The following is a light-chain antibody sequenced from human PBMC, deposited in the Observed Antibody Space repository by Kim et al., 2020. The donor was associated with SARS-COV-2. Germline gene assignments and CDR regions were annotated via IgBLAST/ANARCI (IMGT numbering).Light chain of an antibody. V-gene: IGKV3D-20*01. CDR2: DAS. J-gene: IGKJ4*01. CDR1: QFVTAGY. Sequence: PGERATLSCGASQFVTAGYLAWYQQKPGLAPRLLIHDASSRATGIPDRFSGSGSGTDFTLTISRLEPEDFAVYYCQQYGTSPLTFGGGTKV. CDR3: QQYGTSPLT.